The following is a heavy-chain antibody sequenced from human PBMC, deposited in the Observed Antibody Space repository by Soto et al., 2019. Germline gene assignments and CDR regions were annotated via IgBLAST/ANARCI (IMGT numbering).Heavy chain of an antibody. V-gene: IGHV4-31*03. CDR3: ARDRLPYNWFDP. Sequence: TLSLTCTVSGGSISSGGYYWSWIRQHPGKGLEWIGYIYYSGSTYYNPSLKSRVTISVDTSKNQFSLKLRSDDTAVYYCARDRLPYNWFDPWGQGTLVTVSS. D-gene: IGHD6-25*01. CDR2: IYYSGST. J-gene: IGHJ5*02. CDR1: GGSISSGGYY.